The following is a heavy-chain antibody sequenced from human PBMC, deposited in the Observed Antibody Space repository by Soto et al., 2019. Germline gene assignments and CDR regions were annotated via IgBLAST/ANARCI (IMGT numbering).Heavy chain of an antibody. CDR1: GDSVSSDSYY. CDR3: ARDIRGYSRAFDY. Sequence: PSETLSLTCTVSGDSVSSDSYYWTWIRQPPGKGLEWIGYISSSGSTKYNPPLKSRVTISRDTSSNQFSLELTSVTAADTAIYYCARDIRGYSRAFDYWGQGTLVTVSS. V-gene: IGHV4-61*01. J-gene: IGHJ4*02. CDR2: ISSSGST. D-gene: IGHD5-18*01.